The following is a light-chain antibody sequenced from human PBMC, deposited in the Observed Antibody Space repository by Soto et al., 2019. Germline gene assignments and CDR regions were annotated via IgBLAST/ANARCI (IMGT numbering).Light chain of an antibody. V-gene: IGKV1-39*01. CDR3: QQSYSTPWT. J-gene: IGKJ1*01. CDR2: AAS. Sequence: DIQLTQSPSFLSASVGDRFTITCRASQGISSNLAWYQQKPGKAPKLLIYAASSLQSGVPSRFSGSGSGTDFTLTISSLQPEDFATYYCQQSYSTPWTFGQGTKVDI. CDR1: QGISSN.